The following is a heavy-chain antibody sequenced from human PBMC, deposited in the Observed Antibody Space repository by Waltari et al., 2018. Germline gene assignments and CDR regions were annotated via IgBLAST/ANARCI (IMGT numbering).Heavy chain of an antibody. CDR1: GGPFSGQV. CDR2: IIPTFGTT. D-gene: IGHD3-22*01. CDR3: TGGYYESSGFSFSYTYNMDV. Sequence: QVQVVQSGAEVKKPGSSVRVSCKASGGPFSGQVIRWVRQAPGQGLEWRGGIIPTFGTTNYPQEFQGRVTITADKSTSTAYMELSSLRSADTAVYYCTGGYYESSGFSFSYTYNMDVWGQGTTVTVSS. V-gene: IGHV1-69*06. J-gene: IGHJ6*02.